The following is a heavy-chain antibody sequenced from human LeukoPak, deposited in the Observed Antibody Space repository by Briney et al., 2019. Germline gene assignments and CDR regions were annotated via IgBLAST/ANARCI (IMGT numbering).Heavy chain of an antibody. CDR2: IWYDGSNE. Sequence: GSLRLSCTASGFSINSYGMHWVRRAPGKGLEWVAVIWYDGSNENYADSVKGRFTISRDNSKNTLYLQMNSLRAEDTAVYYCAKDYYDSSGYHRSAGYFDYWGQGALVTVSS. D-gene: IGHD3-22*01. J-gene: IGHJ4*02. CDR3: AKDYYDSSGYHRSAGYFDY. CDR1: GFSINSYG. V-gene: IGHV3-33*06.